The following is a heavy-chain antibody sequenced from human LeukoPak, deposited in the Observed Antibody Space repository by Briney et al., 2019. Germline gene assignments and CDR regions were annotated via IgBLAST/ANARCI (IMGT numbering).Heavy chain of an antibody. J-gene: IGHJ4*02. CDR1: GGAISSYY. V-gene: IGHV4-59*01. CDR2: VYYSGNT. D-gene: IGHD2-8*01. Sequence: SETLSLTCIVSGGAISSYYWSWIRQPPGKTLEWIGYVYYSGNTNYSPSLKSRLTISIETSKNQSSLKLSSVTAADTAVYYCARVGNGHFDYWGQGTLVTVSS. CDR3: ARVGNGHFDY.